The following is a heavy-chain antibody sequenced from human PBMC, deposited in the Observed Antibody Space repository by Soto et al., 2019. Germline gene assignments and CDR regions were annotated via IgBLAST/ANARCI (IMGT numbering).Heavy chain of an antibody. CDR2: IYYSGST. CDR3: AREGGVSGYYRTYYGMDV. Sequence: PSETLSLTRTVSGGSISSYYRSWIRQPPGKGLEWIGYIYYSGSTNYNPSLKSRVTISVDSSKNQFSLKLSSVTAADTAVYYCAREGGVSGYYRTYYGMDVWGQGTTVTGS. D-gene: IGHD3-22*01. J-gene: IGHJ6*02. CDR1: GGSISSYY. V-gene: IGHV4-59*01.